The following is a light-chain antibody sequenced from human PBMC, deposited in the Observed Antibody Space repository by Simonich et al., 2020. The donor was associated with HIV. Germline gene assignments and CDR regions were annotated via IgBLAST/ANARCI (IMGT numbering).Light chain of an antibody. CDR1: QSISSW. J-gene: IGKJ1*01. V-gene: IGKV1-5*03. CDR2: KAS. Sequence: DIQMTQSPSTLSASVGDTVTITCRASQSISSWLARYQQKPGKAPKLLIHKASSLESGVPSRFSGSGSGTEFTLTISSLQPDDFATYYCQQYNSYSGTFGQGTKVEIK. CDR3: QQYNSYSGT.